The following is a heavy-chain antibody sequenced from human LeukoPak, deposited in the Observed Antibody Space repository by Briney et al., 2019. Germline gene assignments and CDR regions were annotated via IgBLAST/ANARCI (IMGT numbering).Heavy chain of an antibody. D-gene: IGHD6-13*01. CDR3: ATAHPRIAAAGTGY. CDR2: FDPEDGET. V-gene: IGHV1-24*01. CDR1: GYTLTELS. J-gene: IGHJ4*02. Sequence: ASVKVSCKGSGYTLTELSMHWVRQAPGKGLEWMGGFDPEDGETIYAQKFQGRVTMTEDTSTDTAYMELSSLRSEDTAVYYCATAHPRIAAAGTGYWGQGTLVTVSS.